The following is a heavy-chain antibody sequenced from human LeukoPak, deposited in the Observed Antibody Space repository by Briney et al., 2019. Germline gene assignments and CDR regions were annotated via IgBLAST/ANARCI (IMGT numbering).Heavy chain of an antibody. CDR2: TYYRSKWYD. V-gene: IGHV6-1*01. J-gene: IGHJ5*02. D-gene: IGHD3-16*01. Sequence: SQTLSLTFAISGDSVSSNSAAWNWIRQSPSRGLEWLGRTYYRSKWYDDYAVSVKSRITINPDTSKNQFSLQLNSVTPDDTAVYYCAKDSGFGLNWFDPWGQGTLVTVSS. CDR1: GDSVSSNSAA. CDR3: AKDSGFGLNWFDP.